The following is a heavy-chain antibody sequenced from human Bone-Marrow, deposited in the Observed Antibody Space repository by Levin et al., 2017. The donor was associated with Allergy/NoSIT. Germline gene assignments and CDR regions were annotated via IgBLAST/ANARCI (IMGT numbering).Heavy chain of an antibody. V-gene: IGHV3-21*01. CDR1: RFPLSRYP. CDR3: ARVSIGATSTPLDY. J-gene: IGHJ4*02. D-gene: IGHD5-12*01. CDR2: INSDSTYI. Sequence: SCAASRFPLSRYPMNWVRQAPGKGLEWVSSINSDSTYIFYADSVKGRFTISRDNAQNSLYLQLSSLRAEDTAVYYCARVSIGATSTPLDYWGQGALVTVSS.